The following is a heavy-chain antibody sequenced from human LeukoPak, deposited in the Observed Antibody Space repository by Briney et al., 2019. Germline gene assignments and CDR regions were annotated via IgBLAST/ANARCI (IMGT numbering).Heavy chain of an antibody. CDR1: GFTLSNHW. V-gene: IGHV3-74*01. Sequence: GGSLRLSCAASGFTLSNHWMHWVRQAPGRGLLWVSRITSDSDGSSTVYADSVRGRFTISRDNAKNTLYLQMNSLRAEDTAVYYCIRSSGWPDYWGQGTLVTVSS. J-gene: IGHJ4*02. D-gene: IGHD6-19*01. CDR2: ITSDSDGSST. CDR3: IRSSGWPDY.